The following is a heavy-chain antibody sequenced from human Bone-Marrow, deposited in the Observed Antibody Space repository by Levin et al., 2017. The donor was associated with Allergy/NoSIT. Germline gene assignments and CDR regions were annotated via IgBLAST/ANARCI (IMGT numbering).Heavy chain of an antibody. J-gene: IGHJ5*02. D-gene: IGHD3/OR15-3a*01. V-gene: IGHV4-31*03. Sequence: PSETLSLTCTVSGASVSSSGHHWSWIRHLPGKGLEWIGFIFNSGNTEYNPSLESRVTLSIDTAQNFFSLKLTSVTAADTAVYYCARLLMEGQLADWWFDPWGQGVLVTVSS. CDR2: IFNSGNT. CDR3: ARLLMEGQLADWWFDP. CDR1: GASVSSSGHH.